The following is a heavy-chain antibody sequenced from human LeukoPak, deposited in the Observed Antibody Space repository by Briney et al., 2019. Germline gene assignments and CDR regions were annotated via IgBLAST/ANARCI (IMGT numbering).Heavy chain of an antibody. D-gene: IGHD3-10*02. CDR3: AELGITMIGGV. J-gene: IGHJ6*04. CDR1: GFTFSNYA. V-gene: IGHV3-23*01. Sequence: GGSLRLSCAASGFTFSNYAMNWVRQAPGKGLEWVSAISGSGGSTYYADSVKGRFTISRDNSKNTLYLQMNSLRAEDTAVYYCAELGITMIGGVWGKGTTVTISS. CDR2: ISGSGGST.